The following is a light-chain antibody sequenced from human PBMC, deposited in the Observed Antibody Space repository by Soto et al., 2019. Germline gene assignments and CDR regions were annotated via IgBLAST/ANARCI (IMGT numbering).Light chain of an antibody. V-gene: IGLV2-23*01. CDR2: EGS. CDR1: SSDVGSYNL. CDR3: CSYAGSSSVV. J-gene: IGLJ2*01. Sequence: QSALTQPASVSGSPGQSITISCTGTSSDVGSYNLVSWYQQHPGKAPKLMIYEGSKRPSGVSNRFSGSKSVNMASLTIYGLQSEDGAEYYCCSYAGSSSVVFGGGTQLTVL.